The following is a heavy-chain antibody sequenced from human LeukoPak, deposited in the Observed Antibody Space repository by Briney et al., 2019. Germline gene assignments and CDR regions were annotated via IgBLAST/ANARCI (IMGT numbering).Heavy chain of an antibody. J-gene: IGHJ4*02. V-gene: IGHV4-59*01. CDR3: ARGTVQMGMGERFFDF. CDR1: GGSINTYY. D-gene: IGHD3-16*01. CDR2: IYYSGTT. Sequence: SETLSLTCSVSGGSINTYYWTWIRLSPGKRLDWIGYIYYSGTTNYNPSLKRRVSMSVDTSRNQFSLRLSSVTAADTAIYYCARGTVQMGMGERFFDFWGQGTLVTVSS.